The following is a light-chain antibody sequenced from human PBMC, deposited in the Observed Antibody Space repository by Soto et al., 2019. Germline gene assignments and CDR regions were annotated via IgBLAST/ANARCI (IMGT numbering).Light chain of an antibody. J-gene: IGKJ5*01. CDR1: QSVSSSY. CDR2: GAS. CDR3: QQDGTSPIT. V-gene: IGKV3-20*01. Sequence: EIVLTQSPGTLSLSPGERATLSCRASQSVSSSYLAWYQQKPGQAPRLLIYGASSRATGIPDRFSGSGSGTDFTLTISRLEPEDFAVYYFQQDGTSPITFGQGTRLEIK.